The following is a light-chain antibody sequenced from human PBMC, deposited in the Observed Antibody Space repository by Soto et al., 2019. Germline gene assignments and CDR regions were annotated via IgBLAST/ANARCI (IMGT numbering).Light chain of an antibody. CDR2: GAS. Sequence: IQLTQSPSSLSASVGDSVTITCRASQGITSYLAWYQQKPGKAPNLLIYGASTLQSGVPSRFSGSGSGTDLTLNINSLQAEDFATYYCQQTRSYPSTFGGGTKVDIK. J-gene: IGKJ4*01. CDR1: QGITSY. CDR3: QQTRSYPST. V-gene: IGKV1-9*01.